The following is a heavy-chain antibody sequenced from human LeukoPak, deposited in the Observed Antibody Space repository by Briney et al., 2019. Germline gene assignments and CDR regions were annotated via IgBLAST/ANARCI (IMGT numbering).Heavy chain of an antibody. Sequence: GRSLRLSCAASGFTFRSYAMHWVRQAPGKGLEWVAVISNDGSNKYYADSVKGRFTISRDNSKNTLYLQMNSLRAEDTAVYYCARGLAYTYDSSAYFLDYWGQGTLVTVSS. V-gene: IGHV3-30*04. CDR2: ISNDGSNK. D-gene: IGHD3-22*01. CDR1: GFTFRSYA. CDR3: ARGLAYTYDSSAYFLDY. J-gene: IGHJ4*02.